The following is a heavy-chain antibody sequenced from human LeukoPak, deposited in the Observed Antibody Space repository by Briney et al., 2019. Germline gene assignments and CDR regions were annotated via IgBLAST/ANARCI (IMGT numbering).Heavy chain of an antibody. D-gene: IGHD1-26*01. J-gene: IGHJ4*02. CDR2: INPNSGGT. CDR1: GYTFTAYY. CDR3: ARDVGRVVIVGATGHFDY. Sequence: GASVKVSCKASGYTFTAYYMHWVRQAPGQGLEWMGWINPNSGGTNYAQKFQGRVTMTRDTSISTAYMELSRLRSDDTAVYYCARDVGRVVIVGATGHFDYWGQGTTVTVFS. V-gene: IGHV1-2*02.